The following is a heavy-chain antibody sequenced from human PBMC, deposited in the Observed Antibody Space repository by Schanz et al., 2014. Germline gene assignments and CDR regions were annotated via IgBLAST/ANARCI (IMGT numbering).Heavy chain of an antibody. CDR2: IFYTGYT. CDR3: ARRVENSIFGVVIHDGFDP. J-gene: IGHJ5*02. CDR1: GGSISSSSYY. D-gene: IGHD3-3*01. Sequence: QLQLQESGPGLVKPSATLSLTCTVSGGSISSSSYYWGWIRQPPGKGLEWIGHIFYTGYTYNNPSRGGRVTMSVDTSKNQSSLKLTSVTAADTALYYCARRVENSIFGVVIHDGFDPWGQGTLVTISS. V-gene: IGHV4-39*01.